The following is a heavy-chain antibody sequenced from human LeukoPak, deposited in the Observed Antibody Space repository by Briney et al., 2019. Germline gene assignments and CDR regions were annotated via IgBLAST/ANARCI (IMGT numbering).Heavy chain of an antibody. Sequence: PGGSLRLSCAASGFTFSSYSMNWVRQAPGKGLEWVSFISSSSSYIYYADSVKGRFTISRDNAKNSLYLQMNSLRAEDTAVYYCARPDGYNNDDAFDIWGQGTMVTVSS. CDR2: ISSSSSYI. CDR3: ARPDGYNNDDAFDI. D-gene: IGHD5-24*01. J-gene: IGHJ3*02. V-gene: IGHV3-21*01. CDR1: GFTFSSYS.